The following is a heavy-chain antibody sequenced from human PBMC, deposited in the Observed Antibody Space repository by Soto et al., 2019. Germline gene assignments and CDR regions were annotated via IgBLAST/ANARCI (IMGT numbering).Heavy chain of an antibody. V-gene: IGHV4-30-4*01. CDR2: IYYSGST. J-gene: IGHJ6*02. D-gene: IGHD3-10*01. CDR1: GGSISSGDYY. Sequence: QVQLQESGPGLVKPSQTLSLTCTVAGGSISSGDYYWSWIRQPPGKGLEWIGYIYYSGSTYYNPSLKSRVTISVDTSKHQFSLKLSSVTAADTAVYYCARGAMVRGVKGGMDVWGQGTTVTVSS. CDR3: ARGAMVRGVKGGMDV.